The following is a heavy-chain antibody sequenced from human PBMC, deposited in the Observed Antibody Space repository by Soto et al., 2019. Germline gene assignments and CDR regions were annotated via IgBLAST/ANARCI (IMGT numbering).Heavy chain of an antibody. CDR1: GYTFTSYA. D-gene: IGHD6-13*01. V-gene: IGHV1-3*01. CDR3: AREGIAAAGTDNWFDP. CDR2: INAGNGNT. Sequence: GPSVKVSCKASGYTFTSYAMHWVRQAPGQRLEWMGWINAGNGNTKYSQKFQGRVTITRDTSASTAYMELSSLRSEDTAVYYCAREGIAAAGTDNWFDPWGQGTLVTVSS. J-gene: IGHJ5*02.